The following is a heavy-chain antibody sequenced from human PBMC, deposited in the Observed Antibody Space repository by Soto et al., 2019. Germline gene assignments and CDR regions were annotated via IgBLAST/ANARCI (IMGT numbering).Heavy chain of an antibody. CDR3: TTGIYYDLLTGHHNVAY. Sequence: EVLLVASGGGLGKPGGSLRLSCAASGFNLSHPWMTWVRQAAGKGLEWVGHIKSKIDGGTADYAAPVKGRFTISRDDSKNMVYLQMNSLKTEDTAVYYCTTGIYYDLLTGHHNVAYWGQGTLVTVSS. J-gene: IGHJ4*02. CDR2: IKSKIDGGTA. D-gene: IGHD3-9*01. CDR1: GFNLSHPW. V-gene: IGHV3-15*01.